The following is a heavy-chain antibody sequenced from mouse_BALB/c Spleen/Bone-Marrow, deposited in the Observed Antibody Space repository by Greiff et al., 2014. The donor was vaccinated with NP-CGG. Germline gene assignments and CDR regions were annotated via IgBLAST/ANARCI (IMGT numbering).Heavy chain of an antibody. Sequence: VQLQQSGAELVKPGASVKLSCMASGFTFTSYWIHWVKQRPGQGPEWIGEINPSNGRTNYNEKFKSKATLTDDKSSSTAYMQLSSLTSEDSAVYYCARDGNYRYAMDYWGQGTSLTASS. CDR1: GFTFTSYW. CDR3: ARDGNYRYAMDY. CDR2: INPSNGRT. J-gene: IGHJ4*01. D-gene: IGHD2-1*01. V-gene: IGHV1S81*02.